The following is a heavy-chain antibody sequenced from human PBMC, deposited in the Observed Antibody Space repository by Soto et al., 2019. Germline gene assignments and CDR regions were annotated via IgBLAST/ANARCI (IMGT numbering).Heavy chain of an antibody. Sequence: QVQLVESGGGVVQPGRSLRLSCAASGFTFSSYGMQWVRQAPGKGLEWVAVISYDGSNKYYADSVKGRFTISRDNSKNTLYLQMNSLRAEDTAVYYCAKGSSGSYRYFDYWGQGTLVTVSS. CDR2: ISYDGSNK. CDR3: AKGSSGSYRYFDY. V-gene: IGHV3-30*18. J-gene: IGHJ4*02. CDR1: GFTFSSYG. D-gene: IGHD1-26*01.